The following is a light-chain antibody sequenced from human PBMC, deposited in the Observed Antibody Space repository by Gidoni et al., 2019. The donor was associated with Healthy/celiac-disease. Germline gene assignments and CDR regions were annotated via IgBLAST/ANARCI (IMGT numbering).Light chain of an antibody. CDR1: QSVSSN. Sequence: DIVMTQSPATLSVSPGDRATLSCRASQSVSSNLAWYQQQPGQAPRLLIYCASTRATGIPARFSGSGSGTEFTLTISSLQSEDFAVYYCQQYNNWPPLTFGGGTKVEIK. CDR3: QQYNNWPPLT. CDR2: CAS. V-gene: IGKV3-15*01. J-gene: IGKJ4*01.